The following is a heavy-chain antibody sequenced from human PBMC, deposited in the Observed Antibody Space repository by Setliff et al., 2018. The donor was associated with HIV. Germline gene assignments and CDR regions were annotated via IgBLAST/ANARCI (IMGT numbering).Heavy chain of an antibody. J-gene: IGHJ1*01. D-gene: IGHD6-19*01. Sequence: PSQTVTLTCSFSGFSLSDNGMGVGWIRQPPGKALEWLAFIYWDDDKLYSPSLKSRHTITKDTSKNQVVLTMTNMDPADTGTYFCTHRRGRWLHFEHWGQGTLVTVSS. CDR3: THRRGRWLHFEH. CDR2: IYWDDDK. CDR1: GFSLSDNGMG. V-gene: IGHV2-5*02.